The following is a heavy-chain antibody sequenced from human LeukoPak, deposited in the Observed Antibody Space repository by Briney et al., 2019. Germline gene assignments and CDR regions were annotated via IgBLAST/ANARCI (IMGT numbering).Heavy chain of an antibody. J-gene: IGHJ4*02. Sequence: GESLKISCKGSGYSFTSYWIGWVRQMPGKGLEWMGIIYPGDPDTRYSPSFQGQVTISADKSISTAYLQWSSLKASDTAMYYCARRDYCSSTSCYRVFDYWGQGTLVTVSS. CDR3: ARRDYCSSTSCYRVFDY. CDR1: GYSFTSYW. V-gene: IGHV5-51*01. D-gene: IGHD2-2*02. CDR2: IYPGDPDT.